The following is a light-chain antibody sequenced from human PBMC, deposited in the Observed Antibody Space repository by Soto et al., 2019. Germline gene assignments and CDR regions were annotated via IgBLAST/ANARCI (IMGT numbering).Light chain of an antibody. CDR3: QQSYIPPYT. V-gene: IGKV1-39*01. J-gene: IGKJ2*01. CDR1: QRISVH. Sequence: DIQMTQPPSSLSASVGDTVTITCRASQRISVHLNWYQQKPGKVPKLLIYAASNLQSGVPSSFRGSGSETDFALPSSSLQPEDFATYYCQQSYIPPYTFGQGNKLQIQ. CDR2: AAS.